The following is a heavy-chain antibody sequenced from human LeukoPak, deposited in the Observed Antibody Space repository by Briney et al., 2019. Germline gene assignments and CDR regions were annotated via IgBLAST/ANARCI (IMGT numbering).Heavy chain of an antibody. J-gene: IGHJ4*02. CDR3: ARGGAAAGPGDY. CDR2: ISAYNGNT. CDR1: GYTFTSYG. V-gene: IGHV1-18*01. D-gene: IGHD6-13*01. Sequence: ASVKVSCKASGYTFTSYGISWVRQAPGQELEWMGWISAYNGNTNYTQKLKSRVTITTDTCTRTAYMELRSLRSDDTAVYYCARGGAAAGPGDYWGQGTLVTVSS.